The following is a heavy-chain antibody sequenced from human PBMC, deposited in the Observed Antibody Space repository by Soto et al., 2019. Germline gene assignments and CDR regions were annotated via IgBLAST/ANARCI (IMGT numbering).Heavy chain of an antibody. CDR2: IYHSGST. V-gene: IGHV4-38-2*01. J-gene: IGHJ5*02. CDR3: ARVGPYCGGDCYSPPP. D-gene: IGHD2-21*02. Sequence: LSLTCAVSGYSIRNGYYWGWIRQPPGKGLEWIGTIYHSGSTYYNPSLKSRVTISVDAPENHFSLKLSSVTAADTAVYYCARVGPYCGGDCYSPPPWGQGTLVTVSS. CDR1: GYSIRNGYY.